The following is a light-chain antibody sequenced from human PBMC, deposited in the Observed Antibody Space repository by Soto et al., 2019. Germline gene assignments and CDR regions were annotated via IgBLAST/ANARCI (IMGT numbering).Light chain of an antibody. J-gene: IGLJ1*01. CDR1: SSDVGGYNY. CDR3: SSYAGSILYV. V-gene: IGLV2-8*01. CDR2: EVS. Sequence: QSVLTQPPSASGSPGQSVTISCTGTSSDVGGYNYVSWYQQHPGKAPKLMIYEVSKRPSGVPDRFSGSKSGNTASLTVSGLQAEDEADYYCSSYAGSILYVFGTGTQLTVL.